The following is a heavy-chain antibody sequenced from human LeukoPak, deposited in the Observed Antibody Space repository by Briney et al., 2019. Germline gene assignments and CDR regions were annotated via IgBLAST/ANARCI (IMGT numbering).Heavy chain of an antibody. CDR3: AIVVVAALYDAFDI. CDR1: GYTFTSYD. CDR2: MNPNSGNT. V-gene: IGHV1-8*01. J-gene: IGHJ3*02. Sequence: GASVKVSCKASGYTFTSYDINWVRQATGQGLEWMGWMNPNSGNTGYAQKFQGRVTMTRNTSISTAYMELSSLRSEGTAVYYCAIVVVAALYDAFDIWGQGTMVTVSS. D-gene: IGHD2-15*01.